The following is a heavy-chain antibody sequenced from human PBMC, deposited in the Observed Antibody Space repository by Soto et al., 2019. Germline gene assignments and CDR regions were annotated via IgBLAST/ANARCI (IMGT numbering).Heavy chain of an antibody. Sequence: GGPLRLSGAASGFSFGGYNMNWVRQAPGKGLEWVSHITSGLTTHYADFVQGRFTISRDNAKNSLYLEMNDLRDEDTAVYYCARDTSHGVTIGGLDSWGQGTLVTVSS. V-gene: IGHV3-48*02. CDR2: ITSGLTT. CDR1: GFSFGGYN. J-gene: IGHJ4*02. CDR3: ARDTSHGVTIGGLDS. D-gene: IGHD3-16*01.